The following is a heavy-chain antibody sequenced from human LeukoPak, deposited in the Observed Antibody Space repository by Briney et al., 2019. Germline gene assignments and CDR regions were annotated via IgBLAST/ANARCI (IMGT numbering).Heavy chain of an antibody. CDR2: ISQDGSDR. CDR1: GLTFSSHA. V-gene: IGHV3-30-3*01. D-gene: IGHD5-18*01. CDR3: ATDWDIQLWLLPDAFDI. J-gene: IGHJ3*02. Sequence: GGSLRLSCAASGLTFSSHAMHWVRQAPGKGLEWVAVISQDGSDRHYTDSVKGRFTISRDNAKNSLYLQMNSLRAEDTAVYYCATDWDIQLWLLPDAFDIWGQGTMVTVSS.